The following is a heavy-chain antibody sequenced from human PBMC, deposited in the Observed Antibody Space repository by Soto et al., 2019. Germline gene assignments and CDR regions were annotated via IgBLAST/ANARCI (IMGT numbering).Heavy chain of an antibody. Sequence: QVQLAQSGAEERKPGASVKVSCEATGYTFTAYAMHWVRQAPGQRLEWMGWINPANGNTKYSQKFQGRLTITSDTSANTVYMELNSLTSEDTAMYYCTRSAISPYGVLICPFDYWGQGNLFTVSS. V-gene: IGHV1-3*05. CDR2: INPANGNT. CDR1: GYTFTAYA. CDR3: TRSAISPYGVLICPFDY. D-gene: IGHD3-16*02. J-gene: IGHJ4*02.